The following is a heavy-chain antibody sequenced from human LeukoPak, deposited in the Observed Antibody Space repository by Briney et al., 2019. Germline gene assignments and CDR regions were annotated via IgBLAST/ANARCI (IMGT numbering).Heavy chain of an antibody. CDR1: GYTFTSYY. CDR3: ARGGVARGVIMKFDY. CDR2: INPNSGGT. Sequence: ASVNVSCKASGYTFTSYYMHWVRQAPGQGLEWMGRINPNSGGTNYAQKFQGRVTMTRDTSISTAYMELSRLRSDDTAVYYCARGGVARGVIMKFDYWGQGTLVTVSS. J-gene: IGHJ4*02. V-gene: IGHV1-2*06. D-gene: IGHD3-10*01.